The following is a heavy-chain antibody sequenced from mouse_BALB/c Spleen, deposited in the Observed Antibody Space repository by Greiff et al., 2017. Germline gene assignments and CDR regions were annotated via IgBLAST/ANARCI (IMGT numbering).Heavy chain of an antibody. CDR2: IDPETGGT. CDR3: NYGFDY. V-gene: IGHV1-15*01. CDR1: GYTFTDYE. D-gene: IGHD1-1*01. Sequence: VQGVESGAELVRPGASVTLSCKASGYTFTDYEMHWVKQTPVHGLEWIGAIDPETGGTAYNQKFKGKATLTADKSSSTAYMELRSLTSEDSAVYYCNYGFDYWGQGTTLTVSS. J-gene: IGHJ2*01.